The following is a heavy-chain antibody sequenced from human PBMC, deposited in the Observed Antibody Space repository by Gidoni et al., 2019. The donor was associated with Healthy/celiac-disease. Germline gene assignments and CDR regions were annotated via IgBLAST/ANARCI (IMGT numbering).Heavy chain of an antibody. J-gene: IGHJ4*02. CDR1: GFPFSSYG. V-gene: IGHV3-33*01. Sequence: QVQLVESGGGVVQPGRSLRLSCAASGFPFSSYGMHWVRQAPGKGLEWVAVIWYDGSNKYYADSVKGRFTISRDNSKNTLYLQMNSLRAEDTAVYYCARDFPDFWSGYFSHFDYWGQGTLVTVSS. D-gene: IGHD3-3*01. CDR3: ARDFPDFWSGYFSHFDY. CDR2: IWYDGSNK.